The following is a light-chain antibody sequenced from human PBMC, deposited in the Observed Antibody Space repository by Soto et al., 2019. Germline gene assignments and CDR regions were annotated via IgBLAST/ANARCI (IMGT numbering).Light chain of an antibody. V-gene: IGLV2-11*01. CDR3: CSYAEKYFYV. J-gene: IGLJ1*01. CDR2: DVT. Sequence: QCGLTKPRSVSGSPGQSVTVSCTGTSSDVGGHDYVSWYQHHPGKAPKLIIYDVTKRPSGVPDRFSGYKSGNTASLTISGLQAEDEADYHCCSYAEKYFYVFGTGTKV. CDR1: SSDVGGHDY.